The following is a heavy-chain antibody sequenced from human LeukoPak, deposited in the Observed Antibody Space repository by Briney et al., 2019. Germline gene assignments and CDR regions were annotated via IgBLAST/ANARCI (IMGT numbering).Heavy chain of an antibody. J-gene: IGHJ4*02. CDR3: AREEASAGDY. V-gene: IGHV4-39*01. D-gene: IGHD6-13*01. CDR2: IYYTGIT. Sequence: SETLSLTCTVSGGSISSNSHYWAWIRPPPGKGLEWIGSIYYTGITFYSPSLKSRVTISVDTSKNQFSLKVISVTASDTAVYYCAREEASAGDYWGQGTLVTVSS. CDR1: GGSISSNSHY.